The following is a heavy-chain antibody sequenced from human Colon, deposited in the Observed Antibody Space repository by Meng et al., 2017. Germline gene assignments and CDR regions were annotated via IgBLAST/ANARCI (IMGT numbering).Heavy chain of an antibody. D-gene: IGHD3-16*02. CDR2: TYYRAKWNH. Sequence: LQALQGLVKPSHTLTLTLAIPGESVSSKTAVWNWIRQSPSRGLEWLGRTYYRAKWNHDYAESLRGRITINPDTSNNQISLQLNSVTPEDTAVYYCTRGLEFYRFEYWGQGTLVTVSS. J-gene: IGHJ4*02. V-gene: IGHV6-1*01. CDR1: GESVSSKTAV. CDR3: TRGLEFYRFEY.